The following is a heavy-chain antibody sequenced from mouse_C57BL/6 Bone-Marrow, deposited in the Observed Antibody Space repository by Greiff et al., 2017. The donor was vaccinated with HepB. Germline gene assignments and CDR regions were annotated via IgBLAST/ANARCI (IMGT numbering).Heavy chain of an antibody. CDR1: GYTFTSYW. Sequence: VKLQQPGAELVKPGASVKLSCKASGYTFTSYWMHWVKQRPGQGLEWIGMIHPNSGSTNYNEKFKSKATLTVDKSSSTAYMQLSSLTSEDSAVYYCATSYYYGTFAWFAYWGQGTLVTVSA. CDR2: IHPNSGST. V-gene: IGHV1-64*01. J-gene: IGHJ3*01. D-gene: IGHD1-1*01. CDR3: ATSYYYGTFAWFAY.